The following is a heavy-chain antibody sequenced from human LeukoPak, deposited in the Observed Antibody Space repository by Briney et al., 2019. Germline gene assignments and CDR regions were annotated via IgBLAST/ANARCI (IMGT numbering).Heavy chain of an antibody. Sequence: VASVKASCKASGHTFTGFFMHWVRQAPGQGLEWMGWINPNIGDAYYAQKFQGRVTMTRDRSINTAYMELSRLTSDDTAVYYCARMDLDGGDSIGFDSWGQGTLVTVSS. CDR1: GHTFTGFF. CDR3: ARMDLDGGDSIGFDS. D-gene: IGHD2-21*02. V-gene: IGHV1-2*02. CDR2: INPNIGDA. J-gene: IGHJ5*01.